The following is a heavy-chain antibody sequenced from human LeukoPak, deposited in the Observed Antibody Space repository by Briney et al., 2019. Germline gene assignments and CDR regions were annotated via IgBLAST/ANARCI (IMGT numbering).Heavy chain of an antibody. CDR2: ISSGGSSI. D-gene: IGHD2-2*01. Sequence: GASLILSWAAAGFTFSSYDMNWVRQAPGRGLGRVSYISSGGSSIYYADSVKGRFTITRDNAKNSLYLQMNSLRAEDTAVYYCGRIRGYGSSTSCFNDYWGQGTLVTVSS. J-gene: IGHJ4*02. V-gene: IGHV3-48*03. CDR1: GFTFSSYD. CDR3: GRIRGYGSSTSCFNDY.